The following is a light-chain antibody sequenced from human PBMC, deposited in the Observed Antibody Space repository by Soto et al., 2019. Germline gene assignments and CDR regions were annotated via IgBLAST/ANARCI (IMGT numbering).Light chain of an antibody. Sequence: IVMTQSPATLSVSPWERATLSCRASQSVSSNLAWYQQKPGQAPRLLIYGASSRAAGIPDRFSGSGSRTDFTLTISGLEPEDFAVYYCQQYGSSPNTFGQGTKVDIK. CDR2: GAS. J-gene: IGKJ1*01. CDR1: QSVSSN. CDR3: QQYGSSPNT. V-gene: IGKV3-20*01.